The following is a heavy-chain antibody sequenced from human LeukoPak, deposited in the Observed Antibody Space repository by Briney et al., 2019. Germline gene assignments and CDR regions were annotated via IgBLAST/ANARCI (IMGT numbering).Heavy chain of an antibody. D-gene: IGHD3-10*01. J-gene: IGHJ6*03. CDR1: GGSISSITYY. CDR3: ARGLSAHGSGSYYPWGYYYYMDV. CDR2: MYYRGNT. V-gene: IGHV4-39*07. Sequence: SETLSLTCTVSGGSISSITYYWGWIRQPPGKGLEWVGHMYYRGNTFYNPSLKSRVTISVDTSKNQFSLKLRSVTAADTAVYYCARGLSAHGSGSYYPWGYYYYMDVWGKGTTVTISS.